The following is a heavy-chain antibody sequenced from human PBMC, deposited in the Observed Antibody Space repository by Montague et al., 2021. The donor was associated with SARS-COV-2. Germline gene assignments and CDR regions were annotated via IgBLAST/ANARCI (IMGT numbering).Heavy chain of an antibody. J-gene: IGHJ4*02. CDR2: IYYSGST. D-gene: IGHD3-22*01. V-gene: IGHV4-39*07. CDR1: VGSISSNNCY. Sequence: SETLSLTCTVSVGSISSNNCYWGWIRQPPGKALEWIECIYYSGSTYYNPSLKSRVTMSVDTSENQFSLKLSSVTAADTAVYYCARDGFYYDRSGPSNFDYWGQGTLVTVSS. CDR3: ARDGFYYDRSGPSNFDY.